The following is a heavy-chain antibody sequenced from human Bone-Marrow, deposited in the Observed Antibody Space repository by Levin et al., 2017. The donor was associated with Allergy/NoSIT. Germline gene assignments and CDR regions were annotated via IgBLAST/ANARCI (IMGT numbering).Heavy chain of an antibody. D-gene: IGHD3-3*02. CDR1: ELSLSSYA. Sequence: SCAAAELSLSSYAMAWVRQAPGKGLEWVAGITDTGSHTFYANSVRGRFTISRDNSKDTLQLHMNSLRAEDTAVYYCARGPAAIFGVAVVPLYYFDYWGQGALVTVSS. CDR3: ARGPAAIFGVAVVPLYYFDY. V-gene: IGHV3-23*01. CDR2: ITDTGSHT. J-gene: IGHJ4*02.